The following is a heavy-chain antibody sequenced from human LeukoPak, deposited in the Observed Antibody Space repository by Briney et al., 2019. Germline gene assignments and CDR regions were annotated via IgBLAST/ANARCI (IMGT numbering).Heavy chain of an antibody. CDR2: MNPNSGNT. Sequence: GASVKVSCKASGYTFTSYDINWVRQATGQGLEWMGWMNPNSGNTGYAQKFQGRVTMTRNTSISTAYMELSSLRSEDTAVYYCARDRKGSSWYGGYYYYYMDVWGKGTTVTLSS. V-gene: IGHV1-8*01. J-gene: IGHJ6*03. D-gene: IGHD6-13*01. CDR3: ARDRKGSSWYGGYYYYYMDV. CDR1: GYTFTSYD.